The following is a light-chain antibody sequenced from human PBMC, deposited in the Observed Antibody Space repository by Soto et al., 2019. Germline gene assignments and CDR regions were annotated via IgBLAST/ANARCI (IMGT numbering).Light chain of an antibody. Sequence: LTQPPSASGSPVQSVTISCTGTSSDVGGYNYVSWYQREPGKAPKLMIYEVTKRPSGVPDRFSGSKSGNTASLTVSGLQAEDEADYYCSSHTGSSNFYVFGTGTKVTVL. CDR2: EVT. V-gene: IGLV2-8*01. CDR1: SSDVGGYNY. J-gene: IGLJ1*01. CDR3: SSHTGSSNFYV.